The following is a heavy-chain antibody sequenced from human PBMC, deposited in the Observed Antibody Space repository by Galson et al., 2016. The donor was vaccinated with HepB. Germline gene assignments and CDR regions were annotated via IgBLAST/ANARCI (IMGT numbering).Heavy chain of an antibody. CDR3: GKDGGAPRD. V-gene: IGHV3-23*01. CDR1: GFTFFNYA. J-gene: IGHJ4*02. Sequence: SLRLSCAASGFTFFNYAMTWVRQAPGRGLEWVAGITDSGGTTSYAASVKGRFTISRDNSKNTVYLQMTSLGADDTAVYICGKDGGAPRDWGQGTLVTVSS. D-gene: IGHD2-15*01. CDR2: ITDSGGTT.